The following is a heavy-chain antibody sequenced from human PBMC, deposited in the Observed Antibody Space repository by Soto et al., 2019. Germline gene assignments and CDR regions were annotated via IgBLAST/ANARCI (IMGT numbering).Heavy chain of an antibody. CDR2: MNAGVGNT. D-gene: IGHD5-18*01. CDR3: ARHPGYTFGSLNY. V-gene: IGHV1-3*01. CDR1: GYTFTDYA. J-gene: IGHJ4*02. Sequence: GASVKVSCKASGYTFTDYALHWVRQAPGQRLEWMGWMNAGVGNTLYSQKFQGRITITRDTSASTAYMELNSLKSEDTAIYYCARHPGYTFGSLNYWGPGTLVTVSS.